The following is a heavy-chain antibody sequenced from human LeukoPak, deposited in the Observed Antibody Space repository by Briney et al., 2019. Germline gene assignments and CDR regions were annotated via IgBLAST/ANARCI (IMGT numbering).Heavy chain of an antibody. CDR2: IRYDGSNK. CDR3: ARGRGYSQSNWVDP. CDR1: GFTFSSYG. J-gene: IGHJ5*02. V-gene: IGHV3-30*02. Sequence: GGSLRLSCAASGFTFSSYGMHWVRQAPGKGLEWVAFIRYDGSNKYYADSVKGRFTISRDNSKNTLYLQMNSLRAEDTAVYYCARGRGYSQSNWVDPWGQGTMVTVSA. D-gene: IGHD5-18*01.